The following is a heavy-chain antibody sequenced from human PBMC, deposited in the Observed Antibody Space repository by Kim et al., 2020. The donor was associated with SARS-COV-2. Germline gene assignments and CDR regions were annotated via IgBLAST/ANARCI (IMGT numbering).Heavy chain of an antibody. CDR1: GFTFSSYA. CDR3: AKDISPDYYGSGRESAFDI. Sequence: GGSLRLFCAASGFTFSSYAMSWVRQAPGKGLEWVSVIYSGGSSTYYADSVKGRFTISRDNSKNTLYLQMNSLRAEDTAVYYCAKDISPDYYGSGRESAFDIWGQGTMVTVSS. J-gene: IGHJ3*02. V-gene: IGHV3-23*03. CDR2: IYSGGSST. D-gene: IGHD3-10*01.